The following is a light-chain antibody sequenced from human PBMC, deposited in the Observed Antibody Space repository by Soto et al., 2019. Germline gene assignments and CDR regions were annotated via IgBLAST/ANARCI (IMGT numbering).Light chain of an antibody. J-gene: IGLJ2*01. V-gene: IGLV2-11*01. Sequence: QSALTQPRSVSRSPGQSVTISCTGTSSDVGGYNYVSWYQQHPGKVPKLMIYDVNKRPSGVPDRFSGSKSGYTASLTISGLQAEDEADYYCCSYAGSYTVVFGGGTKLTVL. CDR2: DVN. CDR1: SSDVGGYNY. CDR3: CSYAGSYTVV.